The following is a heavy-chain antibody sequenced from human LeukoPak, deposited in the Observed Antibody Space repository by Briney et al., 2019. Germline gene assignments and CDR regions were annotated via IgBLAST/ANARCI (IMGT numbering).Heavy chain of an antibody. J-gene: IGHJ4*02. Sequence: SETLSLTCTVSGGSISSGGHYWSWIRQHPGKGLEWIGYIYYSGSTYYNPSLKSRVTISVDTSKNQFSLKLSSVTAADTAVYYCASSSSGYSLYFDYWGQGTLVTVSS. D-gene: IGHD3-22*01. CDR3: ASSSSGYSLYFDY. CDR1: GGSISSGGHY. CDR2: IYYSGST. V-gene: IGHV4-31*03.